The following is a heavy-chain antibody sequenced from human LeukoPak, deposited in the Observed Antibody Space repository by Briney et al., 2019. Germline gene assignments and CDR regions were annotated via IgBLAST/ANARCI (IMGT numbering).Heavy chain of an antibody. V-gene: IGHV3-23*01. J-gene: IGHJ4*02. CDR3: ARDEDLYSPTWYLFDY. Sequence: PGGSLRLSCSASGFTFSTFAMTWVRRAPGKGLEWVSTISGSPDDNTKYANSVKGRFTISRDSSKNTLYLQMSSLRGEDTAVYFCARDEDLYSPTWYLFDYWGQGTLVTVSS. CDR2: ISGSPDDNT. CDR1: GFTFSTFA. D-gene: IGHD5-12*01.